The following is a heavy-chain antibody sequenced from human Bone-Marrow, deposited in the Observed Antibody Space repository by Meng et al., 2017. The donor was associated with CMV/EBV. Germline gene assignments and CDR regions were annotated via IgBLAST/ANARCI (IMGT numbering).Heavy chain of an antibody. CDR1: GGSFSGYY. D-gene: IGHD2-2*02. Sequence: SETLSLTCAVYGGSFSGYYWSCIRQPPGKGLEWIGEINHRGSTNYNPSLKSRVTISVDTSKNQFSLKRSSVTSADTAVYYCARAPRPCSRTSCYTGIVFDWGGYYYGMDVWGQGTTVTVSS. V-gene: IGHV4-34*01. CDR2: INHRGST. CDR3: ARAPRPCSRTSCYTGIVFDWGGYYYGMDV. J-gene: IGHJ6*02.